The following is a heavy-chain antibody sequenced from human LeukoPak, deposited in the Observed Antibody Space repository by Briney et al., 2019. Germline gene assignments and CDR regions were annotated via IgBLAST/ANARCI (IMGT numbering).Heavy chain of an antibody. D-gene: IGHD3-10*01. CDR3: AQPGLGELFGNWFDP. CDR2: ITASGGST. V-gene: IGHV3-23*01. J-gene: IGHJ5*02. CDR1: GFTYS. Sequence: PGGSLRLSCAASGFTYSMSWVRQAPGKGLEWVSSITASGGSTYYTDSVKGRFTISRDNSKNTLYLQMNSLRPEDTALYYCAQPGLGELFGNWFDPWGQGTLVTVSS.